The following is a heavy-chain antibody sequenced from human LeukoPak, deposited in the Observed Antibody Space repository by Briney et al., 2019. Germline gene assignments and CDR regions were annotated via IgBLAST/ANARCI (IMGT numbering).Heavy chain of an antibody. V-gene: IGHV3-21*01. CDR3: AELGITMIGGV. CDR2: ITSISSSI. J-gene: IGHJ6*04. D-gene: IGHD3-10*02. Sequence: GGSLTLSCAASGFTVSSYGMNWVRQPPGKGLEWVSSITSISSSINYADSVKGRFTISRDNAKNSLYLQMNSLRAEDTAVYYCAELGITMIGGVWGKGTTVTISS. CDR1: GFTVSSYG.